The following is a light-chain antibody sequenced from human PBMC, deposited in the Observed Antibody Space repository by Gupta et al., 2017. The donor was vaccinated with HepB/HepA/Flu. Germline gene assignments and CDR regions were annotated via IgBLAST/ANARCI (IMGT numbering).Light chain of an antibody. V-gene: IGKV1-5*03. J-gene: IGKJ1*01. Sequence: DIQMTQSPSTLSASVGDRVTITCRATQSISSWLAWYQQKPGKAPKVLIYKASNLESGVPSRFSGSGSGTEFTLTISSLQPDDFATYYCQQDNNYSWTFGQGTKVDI. CDR3: QQDNNYSWT. CDR1: QSISSW. CDR2: KAS.